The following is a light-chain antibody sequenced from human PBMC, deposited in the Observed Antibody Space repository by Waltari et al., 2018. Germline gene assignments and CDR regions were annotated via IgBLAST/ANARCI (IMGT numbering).Light chain of an antibody. CDR3: CSSAGRSTL. CDR2: EGS. CDR1: TSAVGNYNL. Sequence: QSALTQPASVSGSPGQSITIPCTGTTSAVGNYNLFSWYQQHPGKAPKLLIFEGSRRPSGISNRFSGSTSGNTASLTISGLQAEDEADYYCCSSAGRSTLFGGGTKLTLL. V-gene: IGLV2-23*01. J-gene: IGLJ2*01.